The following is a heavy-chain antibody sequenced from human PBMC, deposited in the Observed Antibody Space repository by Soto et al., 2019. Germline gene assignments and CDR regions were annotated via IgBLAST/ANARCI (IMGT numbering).Heavy chain of an antibody. CDR2: IGGVGTDR. CDR1: GFTFSDYA. Sequence: DVQLLESGGGLVQPGGSLRLSCEASGFTFSDYAMTWVRQAPGKGPEWVSSIGGVGTDRYYADSVKGRFTISRDNSKNTLFLQMSSLRSDDTAVYYCAKDAVPYNGKWDWFDPWGQGTLVTVSS. D-gene: IGHD1-20*01. V-gene: IGHV3-23*01. J-gene: IGHJ5*02. CDR3: AKDAVPYNGKWDWFDP.